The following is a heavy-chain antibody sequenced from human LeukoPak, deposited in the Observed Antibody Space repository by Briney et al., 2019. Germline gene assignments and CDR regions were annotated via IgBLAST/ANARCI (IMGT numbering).Heavy chain of an antibody. D-gene: IGHD5-12*01. Sequence: SETLSLTCSVSGGSLSTYSWTWVRQSPGKRLEWIGSIYNGGTTNYNPSLKSRATISPDTAKNQFSLRLRSVTAADTAIYYCARGTTVASGMQYWGHGTLVSVFS. V-gene: IGHV4-59*01. CDR2: IYNGGTT. CDR1: GGSLSTYS. CDR3: ARGTTVASGMQY. J-gene: IGHJ4*01.